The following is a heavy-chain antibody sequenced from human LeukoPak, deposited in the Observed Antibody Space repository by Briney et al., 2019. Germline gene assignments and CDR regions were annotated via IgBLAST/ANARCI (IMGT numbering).Heavy chain of an antibody. J-gene: IGHJ4*02. CDR1: GGSISSDY. CDR3: VGWSATRIDY. CDR2: IYSSGST. Sequence: SETLSLTCTVSGGSISSDYWSWIRQPAGKGREWIGRIYSSGSTNYNPSLKSRVTMSVDTSKNQFSLKLSSVTAADTAVYYCVGWSATRIDYWGQGTLATVSS. D-gene: IGHD3-3*01. V-gene: IGHV4-4*07.